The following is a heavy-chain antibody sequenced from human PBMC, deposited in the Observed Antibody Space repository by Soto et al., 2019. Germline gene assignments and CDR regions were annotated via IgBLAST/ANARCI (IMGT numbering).Heavy chain of an antibody. CDR3: VRHYGAFDP. CDR1: GGSITSSGYY. J-gene: IGHJ5*02. Sequence: SETLSLTCSVSGGSITSSGYYWGWIRQPPGKGLGWTGSVFYSGNTYPNPSLKSRVITSVDTSKNQFSLKLSSVTAADTAVYYCVRHYGAFDPWGQGTLVTVSS. CDR2: VFYSGNT. D-gene: IGHD4-17*01. V-gene: IGHV4-39*01.